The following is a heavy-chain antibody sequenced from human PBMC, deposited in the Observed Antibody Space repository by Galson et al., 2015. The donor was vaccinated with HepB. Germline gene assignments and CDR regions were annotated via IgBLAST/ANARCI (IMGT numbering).Heavy chain of an antibody. CDR1: GFPFSNFW. Sequence: SLRLSCAASGFPFSNFWMSWVRQAPGKGLEWVGRIKTSTDGETTEYGAPVRGRFTISRDDSKNTLYLQMNTLETEDTAVYYCTSAYGDYNSFPSGEFDYWGQGTLVPVSS. CDR2: IKTSTDGETT. V-gene: IGHV3-15*01. J-gene: IGHJ4*02. D-gene: IGHD4-17*01. CDR3: TSAYGDYNSFPSGEFDY.